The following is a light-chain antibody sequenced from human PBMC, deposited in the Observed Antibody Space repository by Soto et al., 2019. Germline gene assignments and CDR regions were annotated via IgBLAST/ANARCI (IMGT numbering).Light chain of an antibody. V-gene: IGKV3-20*01. CDR3: HQFGGSLNT. CDR2: GAS. Sequence: EIVLTQSPGTLSLSPGERATLSCRASQSLSSNYLAWYQLKPGQSPRLLIYGASNRATSIPDRFRGSESGTDFTLTIARLEPEDFAVYYCHQFGGSLNTLGQGTKLQIK. CDR1: QSLSSNY. J-gene: IGKJ2*01.